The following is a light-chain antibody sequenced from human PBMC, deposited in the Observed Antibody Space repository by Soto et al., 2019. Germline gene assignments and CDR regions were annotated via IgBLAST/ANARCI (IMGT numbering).Light chain of an antibody. CDR1: QAISSY. CDR2: EAS. V-gene: IGKV1-8*01. CDR3: QQLYTLPFT. J-gene: IGKJ5*01. Sequence: AIRMTQSPSSFSASTGDRVTITCRASQAISSYLAWYQQKPGKAPKLLIYEASTLQSGVPSRFSGSGSGTEFTLTISGLLPEDFAAYHCQQLYTLPFTFGQGTRLEIK.